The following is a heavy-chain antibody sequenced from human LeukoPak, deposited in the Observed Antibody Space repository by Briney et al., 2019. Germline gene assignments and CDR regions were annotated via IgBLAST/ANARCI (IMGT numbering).Heavy chain of an antibody. Sequence: GGSLRLSCAASEFSVGSNYMTWVRQAPGKGLEWVSLIYSGGSTYYADSVKGRFTISRDNSKNTLYLQMNSLRAEDTAVCYCAKVGDIAAADYWGQGTLVTVSS. CDR3: AKVGDIAAADY. CDR1: EFSVGSNY. CDR2: IYSGGST. J-gene: IGHJ4*02. V-gene: IGHV3-66*01. D-gene: IGHD6-13*01.